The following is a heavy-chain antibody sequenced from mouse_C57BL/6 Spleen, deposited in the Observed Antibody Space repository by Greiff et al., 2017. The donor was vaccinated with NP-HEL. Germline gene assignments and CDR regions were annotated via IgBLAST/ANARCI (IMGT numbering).Heavy chain of an antibody. D-gene: IGHD1-1*01. J-gene: IGHJ3*01. CDR1: GYAFSSSW. CDR3: ARRIQDGSSYGFAY. Sequence: QVQLQQSGPELVKPGASVKISCKASGYAFSSSWMNWVKQRPGKGLEWIGRIYPGDGDTNYNGKFKGKATLTADKSSSTAYMQLSSLTSEDSAVYFCARRIQDGSSYGFAYWGQGTLVTVSA. CDR2: IYPGDGDT. V-gene: IGHV1-82*01.